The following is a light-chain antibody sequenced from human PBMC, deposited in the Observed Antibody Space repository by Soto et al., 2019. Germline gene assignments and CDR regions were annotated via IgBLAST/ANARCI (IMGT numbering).Light chain of an antibody. J-gene: IGKJ4*01. V-gene: IGKV1-39*01. Sequence: DIQMTQSPSSLSASVGYRFTISCRASQIISHYLDWYQEKPGKAPRLLIYSASNLQDGVPSRFSGSGSGTDFSLTISSLQPEDFATYYCLQTFTSPLTFGGGTKVDIK. CDR1: QIISHY. CDR3: LQTFTSPLT. CDR2: SAS.